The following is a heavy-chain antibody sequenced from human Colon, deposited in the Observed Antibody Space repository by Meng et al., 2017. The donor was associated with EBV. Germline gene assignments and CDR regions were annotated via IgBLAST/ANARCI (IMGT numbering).Heavy chain of an antibody. CDR3: ASLYGDSSVWYLDL. CDR1: GGSMSSGDYF. D-gene: IGHD4-17*01. Sequence: QVQVQESGPGLVQPSQTLSLTCTVSGGSMSSGDYFWNWIRQPPGKGLEWIGYIYYSGNTYYNPSLKSRVTISIDTSKNQFSLKLSSVTAADTAVYYCASLYGDSSVWYLDLWGRGTRVTVSS. CDR2: IYYSGNT. V-gene: IGHV4-30-4*01. J-gene: IGHJ2*01.